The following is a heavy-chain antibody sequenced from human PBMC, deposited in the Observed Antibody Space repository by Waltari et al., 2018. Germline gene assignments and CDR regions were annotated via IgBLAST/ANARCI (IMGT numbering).Heavy chain of an antibody. J-gene: IGHJ5*02. V-gene: IGHV4-59*01. CDR1: GGSISTSY. CDR3: ARDSGSRTYTP. CDR2: IYYSGST. D-gene: IGHD2-2*02. Sequence: QVQLQESGPGLVKPSETPSLTCPVSGGSISTSYWSWIRQPPGKGLEWIGYIYYSGSTNYNPSLKSRVTISVDTSKNQFSLKLNSVTAADTAVYYCARDSGSRTYTPWGQGTLVTVSS.